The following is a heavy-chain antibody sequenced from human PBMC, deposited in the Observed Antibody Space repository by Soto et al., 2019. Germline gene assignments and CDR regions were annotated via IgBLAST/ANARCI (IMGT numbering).Heavy chain of an antibody. CDR2: IYHSGST. V-gene: IGHV4-38-2*02. CDR3: AREVNCSGGSCHRGYYFDY. J-gene: IGHJ4*02. CDR1: GYSISSGYY. D-gene: IGHD2-15*01. Sequence: SETLSLTCTVSGYSISSGYYWGWIRQPPGKGLEWIGSIYHSGSTYYNPSLKSRVTISVDTSKNQFSLKLSSVTAADAAVYYCAREVNCSGGSCHRGYYFDYWGQGTLVTVSS.